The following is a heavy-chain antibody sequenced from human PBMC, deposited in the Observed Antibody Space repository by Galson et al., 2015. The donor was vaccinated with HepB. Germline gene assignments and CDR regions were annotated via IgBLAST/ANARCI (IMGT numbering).Heavy chain of an antibody. CDR3: ARGGGYQLLWADSFDWFDP. V-gene: IGHV1-2*02. J-gene: IGHJ5*02. D-gene: IGHD2-2*01. CDR2: INPNSGGT. Sequence: VKVSCKASGYTFTGYYMHWVRQAPGQGLEWMGWINPNSGGTNYAQKFQGRVTMTRDTSISTAYMELSRLRSDDTAVYYCARGGGYQLLWADSFDWFDPWGQGTLVTVSS. CDR1: GYTFTGYY.